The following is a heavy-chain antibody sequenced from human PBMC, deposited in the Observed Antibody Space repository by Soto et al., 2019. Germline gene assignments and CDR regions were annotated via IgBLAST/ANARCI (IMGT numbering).Heavy chain of an antibody. J-gene: IGHJ6*04. CDR3: ERSTNYYHYGLEV. D-gene: IGHD2-2*01. CDR1: GCSVSSVDYF. V-gene: IGHV4-61*08. Sequence: PSETLSLTCTVSGCSVSSVDYFWSFLRQSPWKRLEWIAYIHYSGSTNYNPSLKSRASISVDTSKSQVSLTLTSMTAADAALYYCERSTNYYHYGLEVRGKWNAVTVSS. CDR2: IHYSGST.